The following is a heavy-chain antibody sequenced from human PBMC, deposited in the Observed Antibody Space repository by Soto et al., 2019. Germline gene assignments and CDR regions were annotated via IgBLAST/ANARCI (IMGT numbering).Heavy chain of an antibody. CDR2: VSHDGRNT. Sequence: GGSLRLSCAASGFTFSDYAMHWVRQAPGKGLEWVAVVSHDGRNTHYADSVKGRFTISRDSSKNTVSLEMTSLRAEDTAVYYCARETYSSGWTPTFDYWGQGTLVTVSS. J-gene: IGHJ4*02. CDR1: GFTFSDYA. CDR3: ARETYSSGWTPTFDY. V-gene: IGHV3-30*03. D-gene: IGHD6-19*01.